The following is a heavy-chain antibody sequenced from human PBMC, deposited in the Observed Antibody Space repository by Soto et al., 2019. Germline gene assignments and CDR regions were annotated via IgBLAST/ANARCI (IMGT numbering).Heavy chain of an antibody. CDR2: ISAYNGNT. CDR1: GYTFTSYG. J-gene: IGHJ4*02. V-gene: IGHV1-18*01. Sequence: ASVKVSCKASGYTFTSYGISWVRQAPGQGLEWMGWISAYNGNTNYAQKLQGRVTMTTDTSTSTAYMELRSLRSDDTAVYYCARDLRVRYNWNDGASGYWGQGTLVTVSS. CDR3: ARDLRVRYNWNDGASGY. D-gene: IGHD1-20*01.